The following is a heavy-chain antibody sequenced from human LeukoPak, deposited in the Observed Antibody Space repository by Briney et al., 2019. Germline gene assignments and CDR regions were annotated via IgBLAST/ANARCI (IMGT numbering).Heavy chain of an antibody. CDR3: ERHITDSGSAFDV. Sequence: SETLSLTCTVSGGSISNYYWGWIRQPPGKGLEWIAYIHSNGITNYNPSLKSRVAISVDTSKNHFSLNLGSVTAADTAVYYCERHITDSGSAFDVWGRGTLVTVSS. J-gene: IGHJ2*01. D-gene: IGHD3-10*01. V-gene: IGHV4-59*08. CDR1: GGSISNYY. CDR2: IHSNGIT.